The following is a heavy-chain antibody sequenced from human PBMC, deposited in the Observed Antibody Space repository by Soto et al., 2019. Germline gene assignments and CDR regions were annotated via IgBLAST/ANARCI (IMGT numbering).Heavy chain of an antibody. J-gene: IGHJ6*02. V-gene: IGHV3-23*01. CDR2: ISGSGGST. CDR3: EKDSSTDYYYYGMDV. Sequence: GSLRLSCXASLFTFSSYAMSCVRQAPGKGLEWVSAISGSGGSTYYADSAKGRFTISRDNSKNTLYLQMNSLRAEDTAVYYGEKDSSTDYYYYGMDVWGQGTTVTVSS. CDR1: LFTFSSYA.